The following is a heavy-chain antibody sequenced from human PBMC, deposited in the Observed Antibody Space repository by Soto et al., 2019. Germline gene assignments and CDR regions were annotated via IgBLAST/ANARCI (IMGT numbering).Heavy chain of an antibody. D-gene: IGHD2-2*01. V-gene: IGHV4-4*07. CDR1: GGSISSYY. CDR3: ARGCSSTSCYQEFDY. Sequence: SETLSLTCTVSGGSISSYYCIFSGQPSGKGLEWIGRIYTSGNTNYNPSLKSRVTMSVDTSKNQFSLKLSSVTAADTAVYYCARGCSSTSCYQEFDYWGQGTLVTVSS. CDR2: IYTSGNT. J-gene: IGHJ4*02.